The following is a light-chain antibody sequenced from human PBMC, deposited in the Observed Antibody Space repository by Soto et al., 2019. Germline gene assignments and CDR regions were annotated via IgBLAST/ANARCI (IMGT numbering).Light chain of an antibody. V-gene: IGKV3-11*01. CDR1: PSVSSY. J-gene: IGKJ1*01. CDR2: HAS. Sequence: EIVVTQAPATLTLSPGERATLSCRASPSVSSYLPWYQQKPGQAPRLLIYHASNRATGLPARFSGSGSGTDFTLNISSLEAEDFAVYYCQQRSNWPWTFGQGTKVEIK. CDR3: QQRSNWPWT.